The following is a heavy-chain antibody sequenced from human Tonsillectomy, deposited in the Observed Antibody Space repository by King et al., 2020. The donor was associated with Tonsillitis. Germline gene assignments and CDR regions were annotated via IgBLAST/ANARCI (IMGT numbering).Heavy chain of an antibody. Sequence: VKLVESGGGLVQPGGSLRLSCTASEFTFSSYTMNWVRQAPGSGLEWISAISSSSDTIYYADSVKGRFTVSRDNAKNSLHLQMNGLRAADTAVYYCARAAFWGGYGDFYYYYYMDVWGKGTTVTVSS. D-gene: IGHD4-17*01. CDR2: ISSSSDTI. V-gene: IGHV3-48*01. CDR1: EFTFSSYT. J-gene: IGHJ6*03. CDR3: ARAAFWGGYGDFYYYYYMDV.